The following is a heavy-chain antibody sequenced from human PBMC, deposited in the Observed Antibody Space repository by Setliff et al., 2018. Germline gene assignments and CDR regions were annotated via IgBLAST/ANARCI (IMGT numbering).Heavy chain of an antibody. CDR1: GFTYKSDW. Sequence: LSLSCGASGFTYKSDWVSWVRQAPGKGLEWLASINPDGSEKYYVDSVKGRFTISRDNARNSLSLQMNSLRTEDTAVYYCFGAGTCSYWGQGTLVTVSS. D-gene: IGHD3-10*01. J-gene: IGHJ4*02. CDR3: FGAGTCSY. V-gene: IGHV3-7*01. CDR2: INPDGSEK.